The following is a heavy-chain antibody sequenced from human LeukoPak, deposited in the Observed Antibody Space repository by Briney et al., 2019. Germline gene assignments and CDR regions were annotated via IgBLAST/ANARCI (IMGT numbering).Heavy chain of an antibody. J-gene: IGHJ4*02. V-gene: IGHV3-23*01. CDR2: ISGSGGST. CDR1: GFTFRNYW. Sequence: GGSLRLSCAASGFTFRNYWMSWVRQAPGKGLEWVSAISGSGGSTYYADSVKGRFTISRDNSKNTLYLQMNSLRAEDTAVYYCAKDESYAYYFDYWGQGTLVTVSS. CDR3: AKDESYAYYFDY. D-gene: IGHD2-2*01.